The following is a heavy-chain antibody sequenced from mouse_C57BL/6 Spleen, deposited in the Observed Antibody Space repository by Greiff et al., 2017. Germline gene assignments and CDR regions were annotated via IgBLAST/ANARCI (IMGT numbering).Heavy chain of an antibody. V-gene: IGHV5-16*01. Sequence: EVKLMESEGGLVQPGSSMKLSCTASGFTFSDYYMAWFRQVPEKGLEWVANINYDGSSTYYLDSLKSRFIISRDNAKNILYLQMSSLKSEDTATYYCARDNMVKDYWYFDVWGTGTTVTVSS. J-gene: IGHJ1*03. CDR2: INYDGSST. CDR1: GFTFSDYY. D-gene: IGHD2-2*01. CDR3: ARDNMVKDYWYFDV.